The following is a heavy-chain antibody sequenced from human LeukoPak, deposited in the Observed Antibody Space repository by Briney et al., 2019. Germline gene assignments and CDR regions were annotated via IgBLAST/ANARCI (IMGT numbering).Heavy chain of an antibody. D-gene: IGHD3-16*01. CDR3: ARVMITFRTIDY. J-gene: IGHJ4*02. CDR2: IIPIFGTA. CDR1: GGTFSSYA. Sequence: ASVKVSCKASGGTFSSYAISWVRQAPGQGLEWMGGIIPIFGTANYAQKFQGRVTITADESTSTAYMELRSLRSDDTAVYYCARVMITFRTIDYWGQGTLVTVSS. V-gene: IGHV1-69*13.